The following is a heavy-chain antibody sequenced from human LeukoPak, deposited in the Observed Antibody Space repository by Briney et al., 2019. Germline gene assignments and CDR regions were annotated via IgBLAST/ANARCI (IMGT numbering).Heavy chain of an antibody. D-gene: IGHD4-11*01. CDR2: INSDGRST. Sequence: PGGSLRPTCAASGFTFSNCWMHWVRQAPGKGLVWVSRINSDGRSTSYADSVKGRFTISRDNAKNTLYLQMNSLRAEDTALYYCARDLSVTNWFDPWGQGTLVTVSS. J-gene: IGHJ5*02. CDR1: GFTFSNCW. CDR3: ARDLSVTNWFDP. V-gene: IGHV3-74*01.